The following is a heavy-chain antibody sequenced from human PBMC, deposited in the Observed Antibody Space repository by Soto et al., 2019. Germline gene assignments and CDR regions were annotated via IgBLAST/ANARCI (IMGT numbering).Heavy chain of an antibody. CDR2: IYYSGST. V-gene: IGHV4-31*03. J-gene: IGHJ6*02. D-gene: IGHD3-3*01. CDR3: ARIATYYDFWSGYYNGTSYYYGMDV. CDR1: GGSISSGGYY. Sequence: SETLSLTCTVSGGSISSGGYYWSWIRQHPGKGLEWIGYIYYSGSTYYNPSLKSRVTISVDTSKNQFSLKLSSVTAADTAVYYCARIATYYDFWSGYYNGTSYYYGMDVWGQGTTVTV.